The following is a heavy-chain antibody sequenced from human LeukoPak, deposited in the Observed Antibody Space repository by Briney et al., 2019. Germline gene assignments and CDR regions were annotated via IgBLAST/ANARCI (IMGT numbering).Heavy chain of an antibody. D-gene: IGHD6-19*01. J-gene: IGHJ5*02. V-gene: IGHV4-59*01. Sequence: PSETLSLTCTVSGGSISSYYWSWIRQPPGKGMEWIGYIYYSGSPNYNPSLKSRVTISVNTSKNQFSLKLSSETAADPAVYYCASGSSGYWFDRWGQGTLVTVSS. CDR3: ASGSSGYWFDR. CDR2: IYYSGSP. CDR1: GGSISSYY.